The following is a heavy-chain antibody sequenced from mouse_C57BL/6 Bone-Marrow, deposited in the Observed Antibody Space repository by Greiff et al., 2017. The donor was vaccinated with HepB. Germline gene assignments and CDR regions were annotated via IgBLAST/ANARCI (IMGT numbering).Heavy chain of an antibody. CDR2: IYPGSGNT. CDR1: GYTFTDYY. V-gene: IGHV1-76*01. Sequence: QVQLKESGAELVRPGASVKLSCKASGYTFTDYYINWVKQRPGQGLEWIARIYPGSGNTYYNEKFKGKATLTAEKSSSTAYMQLSSLTSEDSAVYFCARPGSSYGAYYAMDYWGQGTSVTVSS. J-gene: IGHJ4*01. CDR3: ARPGSSYGAYYAMDY. D-gene: IGHD1-1*01.